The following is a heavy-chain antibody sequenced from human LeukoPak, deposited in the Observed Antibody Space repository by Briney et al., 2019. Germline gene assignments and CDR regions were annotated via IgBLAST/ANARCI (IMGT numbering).Heavy chain of an antibody. CDR1: GGSISSGAYY. D-gene: IGHD6-13*01. J-gene: IGHJ6*02. CDR2: IYYSGST. Sequence: SQTLSLTCTVSGGSISSGAYYWSWIRHHPGKGLEWIGYIYYSGSTFYNPSLKSRVTISVDTSVNQFSLKLSSVTAADTAVYYCARGIPYSSSWYIPHYYYYGMDVWGQGTTVTVSS. CDR3: ARGIPYSSSWYIPHYYYYGMDV. V-gene: IGHV4-31*03.